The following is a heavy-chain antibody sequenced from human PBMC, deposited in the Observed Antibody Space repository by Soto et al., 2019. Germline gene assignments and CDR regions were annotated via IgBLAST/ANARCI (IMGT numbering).Heavy chain of an antibody. V-gene: IGHV5-51*01. CDR3: ARRAQPDGPDYYYYYGMDV. D-gene: IGHD2-2*01. J-gene: IGHJ6*02. CDR1: GYSFTNYW. CDR2: IYPGDSDT. Sequence: PGESVKISCXGSGYSFTNYWIGWVRQMPGKGLEWMGIIYPGDSDTRYSPSFQGQVTISADKSISTAYLQWSSLKASDTAMYYCARRAQPDGPDYYYYYGMDVWGQGTTVTVSS.